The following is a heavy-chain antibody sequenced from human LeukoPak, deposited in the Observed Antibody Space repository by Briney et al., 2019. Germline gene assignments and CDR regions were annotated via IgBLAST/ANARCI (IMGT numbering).Heavy chain of an antibody. Sequence: SETLSLTCTVSGGSISSYYWSWIRQPPGKGLEWIGYVYYSGSTNYNPSLKSRVTISVDTSKNQFSLRLSSVTAADTAVYYCARESYDSSGYYFDYWGQGTLVTVSS. CDR1: GGSISSYY. J-gene: IGHJ4*02. CDR2: VYYSGST. CDR3: ARESYDSSGYYFDY. V-gene: IGHV4-59*01. D-gene: IGHD3-22*01.